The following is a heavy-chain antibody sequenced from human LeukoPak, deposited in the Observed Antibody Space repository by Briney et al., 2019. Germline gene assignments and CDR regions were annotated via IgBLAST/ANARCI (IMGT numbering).Heavy chain of an antibody. CDR1: GFTFSSYA. D-gene: IGHD3-10*01. CDR2: ISGSGGST. Sequence: PGGSLRLSCAASGFTFSSYAMSWVRQAPGKGLEWVSAISGSGGSTYYADSVKGRFTISRDNSKNTLHLQMNSLRAEDTAVYYCAKNIRSDFYGSGSQLFDYWGQGTLVTVSS. V-gene: IGHV3-23*01. J-gene: IGHJ4*02. CDR3: AKNIRSDFYGSGSQLFDY.